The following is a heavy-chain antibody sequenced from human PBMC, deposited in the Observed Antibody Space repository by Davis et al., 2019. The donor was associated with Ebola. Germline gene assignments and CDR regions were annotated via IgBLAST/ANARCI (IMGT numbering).Heavy chain of an antibody. Sequence: MPGGSLRLSCAASGFTFGIYAMSWVRQPPGKGLEWIGEIYHSGSTYYNPSLKSRVTISIDTSKNQFSLKMSSVTAADTAVYYCARVPFSVWNYEALDIWGQGTTVTVSS. CDR1: GFTFGIYAM. J-gene: IGHJ3*02. V-gene: IGHV4-4*02. D-gene: IGHD1-7*01. CDR2: IYHSGST. CDR3: ARVPFSVWNYEALDI.